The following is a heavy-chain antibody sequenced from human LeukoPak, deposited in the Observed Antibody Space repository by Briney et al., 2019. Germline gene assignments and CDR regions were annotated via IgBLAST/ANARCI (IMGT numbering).Heavy chain of an antibody. D-gene: IGHD6-13*01. V-gene: IGHV3-23*01. CDR1: GFTFSSYA. Sequence: GGSLRLSCAASGFTFSSYAMSWVRQAPGKGLERVSAICGSGGSTYYADSVKGRFTISRDNSKNTLYLQMNSLRAEDTAVYYCAKGSGYSSSWPFDYWGQGTLVTVSS. J-gene: IGHJ4*02. CDR2: ICGSGGST. CDR3: AKGSGYSSSWPFDY.